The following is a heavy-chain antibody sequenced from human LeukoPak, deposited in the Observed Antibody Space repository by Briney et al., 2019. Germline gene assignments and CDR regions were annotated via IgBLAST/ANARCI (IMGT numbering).Heavy chain of an antibody. CDR3: ARDYGGSSPFDY. Sequence: GGALRLSCAASGFTFSSYEMHWVRQAPGKGLEWVSYISSSGSTIYYADSVKGRFTISRDNAKNSLYLQMNSLRAEDTAVYYCARDYGGSSPFDYWGQGTLVTVSS. CDR2: ISSSGSTI. V-gene: IGHV3-48*03. CDR1: GFTFSSYE. D-gene: IGHD4-23*01. J-gene: IGHJ4*02.